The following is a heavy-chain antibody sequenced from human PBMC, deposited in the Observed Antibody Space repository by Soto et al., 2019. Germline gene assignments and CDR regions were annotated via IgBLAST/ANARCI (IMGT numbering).Heavy chain of an antibody. CDR3: ARGFATTDYLVDY. D-gene: IGHD3-9*01. CDR1: GFTFSNYA. V-gene: IGHV3-23*01. Sequence: EVQLLESGGGLVQPGGSLRLSCAASGFTFSNYAMTWVRQAPGKGLQWVSAISGSGSSTKYADSVKGRFTISRDNSKSTLSLQMNSLRGEDTAVYFCARGFATTDYLVDYWGQGTLVTVSS. CDR2: ISGSGSST. J-gene: IGHJ4*02.